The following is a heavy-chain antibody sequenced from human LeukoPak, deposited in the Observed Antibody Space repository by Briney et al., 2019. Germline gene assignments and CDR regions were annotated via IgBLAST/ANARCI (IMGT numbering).Heavy chain of an antibody. CDR2: IFGSDGRT. D-gene: IGHD6-25*01. CDR1: GFTFSDFD. J-gene: IGHJ4*02. Sequence: PGGSLRLSCAASGFTFSDFDLNWVRQAPGKGLEWVSAIFGSDGRTFYADAVKGRFTISRDNSKNTLYLQMNSLGAEDTAIYYCAKTRGPAATHPDYWGQGILVTVSS. V-gene: IGHV3-23*01. CDR3: AKTRGPAATHPDY.